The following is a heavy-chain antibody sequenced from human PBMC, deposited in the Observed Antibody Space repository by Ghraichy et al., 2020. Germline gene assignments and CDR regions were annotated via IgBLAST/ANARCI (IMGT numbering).Heavy chain of an antibody. J-gene: IGHJ4*02. CDR2: ISSSSSYI. CDR3: ARDFLNPLGY. CDR1: GFSFNSYS. Sequence: GGSLRLSCAASGFSFNSYSMNWVRQAPGKGLEWVSSISSSSSYIYYADSVKGLFTISRDNAKSLLFLQMNSLRADDTAVYYCARDFLNPLGYWGQGTLVTVSS. V-gene: IGHV3-21*01. D-gene: IGHD1-14*01.